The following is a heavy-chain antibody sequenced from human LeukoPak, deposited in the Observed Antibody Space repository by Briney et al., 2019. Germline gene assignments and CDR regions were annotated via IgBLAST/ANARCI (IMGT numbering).Heavy chain of an antibody. D-gene: IGHD6-19*01. Sequence: PGGSLRLSCAASGFTFSSYAMSWVRQAPGKGLEWVSAISGSGGSTYYADSVEGRFTISRDNSKNTLYLQMNSLRAEDTAVYYCAKLLLEQWLVLGYWGQGTLVTVSS. CDR3: AKLLLEQWLVLGY. CDR1: GFTFSSYA. V-gene: IGHV3-23*01. J-gene: IGHJ4*02. CDR2: ISGSGGST.